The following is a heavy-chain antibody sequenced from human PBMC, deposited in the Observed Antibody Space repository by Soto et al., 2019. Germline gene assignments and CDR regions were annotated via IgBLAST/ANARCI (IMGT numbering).Heavy chain of an antibody. CDR2: IYYSGST. V-gene: IGHV4-39*07. D-gene: IGHD1-26*01. CDR1: GGSISSSSYY. CDR3: ARSPKGVVGATGAFDI. J-gene: IGHJ3*02. Sequence: SETLSLTCTVSGGSISSSSYYWGWIRQPPGKGLEWIGSIYYSGSTYYNPSLKRRVTISVDTSTNQFSLKLSSVTAAYTAVYYCARSPKGVVGATGAFDIWGQGTMVTVSS.